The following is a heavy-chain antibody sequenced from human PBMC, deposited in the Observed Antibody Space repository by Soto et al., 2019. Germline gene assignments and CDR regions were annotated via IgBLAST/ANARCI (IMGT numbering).Heavy chain of an antibody. CDR2: ISYDGSNK. J-gene: IGHJ4*02. V-gene: IGHV3-30-3*01. D-gene: IGHD1-1*01. CDR3: AREHRVRALDY. CDR1: GFTFSNYA. Sequence: QVQLVESGGGVVQPGRSLRLSCAASGFTFSNYAMSWVRQAPGKGLEWVAVISYDGSNKYYAESVKGRFTISRDNSKNPLYLQMNSLRGEDTAVYYCAREHRVRALDYWGQGTLVTVSS.